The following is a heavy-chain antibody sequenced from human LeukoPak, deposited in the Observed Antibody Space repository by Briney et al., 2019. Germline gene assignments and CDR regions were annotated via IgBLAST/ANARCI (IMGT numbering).Heavy chain of an antibody. J-gene: IGHJ6*03. V-gene: IGHV3-7*01. CDR3: AIFPPEWSMELYYYYYMDV. Sequence: GGSLRLSCAASGFTFSSYWMSWVRQAPGKGLEWVANIKQDGSEKYYVDSVKGRFTISRDNAKNSLYLQMNSLRAEDTAVYYWAIFPPEWSMELYYYYYMDVWGKGTTVTVSS. D-gene: IGHD1-7*01. CDR2: IKQDGSEK. CDR1: GFTFSSYW.